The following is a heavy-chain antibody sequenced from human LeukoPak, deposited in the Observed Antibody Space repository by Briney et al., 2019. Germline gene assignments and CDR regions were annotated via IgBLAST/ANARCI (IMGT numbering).Heavy chain of an antibody. V-gene: IGHV1-69*05. CDR2: IIPIFGTA. J-gene: IGHJ4*02. Sequence: ASVKVSCKASGGTFSSYAISWVRQAPRQGLEWMGGIIPIFGTANYAQKFQGRVTITTDESTSTAYMELSGLRSEDTAVYYCARGDGHCSSTSCYRGYFDYWGQGTLVTVSS. D-gene: IGHD2-2*01. CDR1: GGTFSSYA. CDR3: ARGDGHCSSTSCYRGYFDY.